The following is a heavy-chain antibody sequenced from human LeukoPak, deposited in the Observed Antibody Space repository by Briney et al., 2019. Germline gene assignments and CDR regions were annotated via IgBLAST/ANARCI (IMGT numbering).Heavy chain of an antibody. CDR3: ATASYSSGPYYYGMDV. CDR2: ISGSDGST. V-gene: IGHV3-23*01. J-gene: IGHJ6*02. D-gene: IGHD6-19*01. Sequence: GGSLRLSCAASGFTFSPYALSWVRQAPGKGLEWVSSISGSDGSTFYADSVKGRFSISRDNSKNTLYLHMNSLRAEDTALYYCATASYSSGPYYYGMDVWGHGTTVTVSS. CDR1: GFTFSPYA.